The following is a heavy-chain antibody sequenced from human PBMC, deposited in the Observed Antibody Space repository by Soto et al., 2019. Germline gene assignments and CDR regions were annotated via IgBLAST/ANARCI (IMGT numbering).Heavy chain of an antibody. D-gene: IGHD5-18*01. CDR3: ARDRRQGHSAEYFQH. Sequence: GGSLRLSCAASGFTFSSYGMHWVRQAPGKGLEWVAVIWYDGSNKYYADSVKGRFTISRDNSKNTLYLQMNSLRAEDTAVYYCARDRRQGHSAEYFQHWGQGTLVTGSS. V-gene: IGHV3-33*01. CDR2: IWYDGSNK. J-gene: IGHJ1*01. CDR1: GFTFSSYG.